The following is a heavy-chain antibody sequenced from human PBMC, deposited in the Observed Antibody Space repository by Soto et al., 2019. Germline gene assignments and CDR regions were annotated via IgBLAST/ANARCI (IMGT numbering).Heavy chain of an antibody. J-gene: IGHJ3*02. V-gene: IGHV3-74*01. CDR1: GCTFSSYW. CDR3: ARELKRASSGWYYSTFDM. CDR2: INSDGSST. Sequence: TGGSLRLSCAASGCTFSSYWMHWVRQAPGKGLVWVSRINSDGSSTSYADSVKGRFTISRDNAKNTLYLQMNSLRAEDTAVYYCARELKRASSGWYYSTFDMWGQGTMVTVSS. D-gene: IGHD6-19*01.